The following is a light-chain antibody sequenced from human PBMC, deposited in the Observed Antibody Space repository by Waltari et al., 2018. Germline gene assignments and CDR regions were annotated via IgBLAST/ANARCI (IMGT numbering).Light chain of an antibody. Sequence: QSALTQPASVSGSPGQSITLPCPGTSSDVGGYNYVSWYQQHPGKAPKLMIYEVSNRPSGVSNRFSGSKSGNTASLTISGLQAEDEADYYCSSYTSSSTLNVVFGGGTKLTVL. V-gene: IGLV2-14*01. CDR2: EVS. J-gene: IGLJ2*01. CDR3: SSYTSSSTLNVV. CDR1: SSDVGGYNY.